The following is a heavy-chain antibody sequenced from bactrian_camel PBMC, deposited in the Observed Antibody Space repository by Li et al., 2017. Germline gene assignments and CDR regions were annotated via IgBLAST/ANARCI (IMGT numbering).Heavy chain of an antibody. D-gene: IGHD5*01. V-gene: IGHV3S53*01. Sequence: HVQLVESGGGSVQTGGSLRLSCAASGGTTGCMGWFRQVPGKERKEGEGVASINTASKPFYADSVKGRFSISHDRARNTVYLQMNSLKPEDTAMYYCAARRGWCGSSLTARNFAYWGQGTQVTVS. CDR3: AARRGWCGSSLTARNFAY. J-gene: IGHJ4*01. CDR1: GGTTGC. CDR2: INTASKP.